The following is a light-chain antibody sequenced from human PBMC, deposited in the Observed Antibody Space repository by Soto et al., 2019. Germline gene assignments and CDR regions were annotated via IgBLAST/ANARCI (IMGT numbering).Light chain of an antibody. CDR2: DAS. CDR3: QQRSVWRPTT. V-gene: IGKV3-11*01. Sequence: EVVLTQSPATLSLSPGERATLSCRASQSIRTSLAWYQQKPGQAPRLVIFDASNLANGVPARFGGSGSGTAFSLDTYSHEPEDFAFYYCQQRSVWRPTTFGPGTRLEL. CDR1: QSIRTS. J-gene: IGKJ5*01.